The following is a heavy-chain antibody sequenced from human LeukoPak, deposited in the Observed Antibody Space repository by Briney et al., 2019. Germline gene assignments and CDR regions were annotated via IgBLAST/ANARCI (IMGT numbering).Heavy chain of an antibody. CDR2: IFHSGST. CDR3: ARQNSGWYGAYYYYLMDV. V-gene: IGHV4-4*02. Sequence: SETLSLTCAVSNGSISTNNWWSWVRQPPGKGLEWMGEIFHSGSTNYNPSLKSRVTISVDTSKNQFSLKLTSVTAADRAVYYCARQNSGWYGAYYYYLMDVWGKGTTVTISS. D-gene: IGHD6-19*01. J-gene: IGHJ6*03. CDR1: NGSISTNNW.